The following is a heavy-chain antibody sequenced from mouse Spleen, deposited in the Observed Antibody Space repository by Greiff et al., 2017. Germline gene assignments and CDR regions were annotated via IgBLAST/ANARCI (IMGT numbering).Heavy chain of an antibody. CDR2: IWGGGST. Sequence: QVQLQQSGPGLVAPSQSLSITCTVSGFSLTSYGVDWVRQSPGKGLEWLGVIWGGGSTNYNSALKSRLSISKDNSKSQVFLKMNSLQTDDTAMYXCASGHYDYDEGRGAFWRQGTLVTVSA. J-gene: IGHJ3*01. V-gene: IGHV2-6*01. CDR1: GFSLTSYG. CDR3: ASGHYDYDEGRGAF. D-gene: IGHD2-4*01.